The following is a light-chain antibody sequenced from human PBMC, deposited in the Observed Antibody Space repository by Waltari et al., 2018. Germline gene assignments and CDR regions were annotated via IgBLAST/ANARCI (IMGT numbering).Light chain of an antibody. J-gene: IGLJ2*01. V-gene: IGLV1-47*01. CDR1: RYNIGNRY. CDR2: KNS. Sequence: QSVLSQPPSASGTPGQRVTLSCSGNRYNIGNRYVYWYPQLPGMAPKLLIYKNSQRPSGVPDRISGSKSGTSASLAISGLRSEDEADYYCASWDDSLGGVIFGGGTKVTVL. CDR3: ASWDDSLGGVI.